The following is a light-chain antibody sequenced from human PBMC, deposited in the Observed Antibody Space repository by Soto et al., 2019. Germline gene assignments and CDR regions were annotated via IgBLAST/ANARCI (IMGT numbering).Light chain of an antibody. CDR3: QSYDSSLSVSL. Sequence: QSALTQPTSVSGAPGQRVTISCTGSSSNIGAGYDVHWYQQLPGTAPKLLIYGNSNRPSGVPDRFSGSKSGTSASLAITGLQAEDEADYYCQSYDSSLSVSLFGGGTKLTVL. V-gene: IGLV1-40*01. CDR1: SSNIGAGYD. J-gene: IGLJ2*01. CDR2: GNS.